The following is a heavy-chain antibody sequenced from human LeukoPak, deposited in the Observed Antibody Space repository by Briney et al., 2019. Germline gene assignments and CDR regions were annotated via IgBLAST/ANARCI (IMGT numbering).Heavy chain of an antibody. V-gene: IGHV3-48*02. J-gene: IGHJ3*02. D-gene: IGHD3-3*02. CDR1: GFTFSDYS. CDR2: IPSGTTGI. Sequence: GGSLRLSCAASGFTFSDYSMNWVRQAPGKGLEWVSYIPSGTTGIHYADSVRGRFTISRDNGKNSLFLQMNSLRDEDTAVYYCVRDQHFALDIWGQGTMVAVSS. CDR3: VRDQHFALDI.